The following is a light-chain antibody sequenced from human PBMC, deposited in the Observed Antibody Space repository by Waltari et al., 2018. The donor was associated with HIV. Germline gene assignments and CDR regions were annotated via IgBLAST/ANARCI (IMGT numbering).Light chain of an antibody. CDR3: GTWDISLNAGV. CDR1: RPNPGPTH. J-gene: IGLJ3*02. Sequence: QSVLTQPPSSYAAPGQKVTISSPRSRPNPGPTHVSWYQQFPGAAPKHLIFENNKRPSGIPDRFSGSKSGTSATLDSTGLQTGDEGDYYCGTWDISLNAGVFGGGTKLTVL. V-gene: IGLV1-51*02. CDR2: ENN.